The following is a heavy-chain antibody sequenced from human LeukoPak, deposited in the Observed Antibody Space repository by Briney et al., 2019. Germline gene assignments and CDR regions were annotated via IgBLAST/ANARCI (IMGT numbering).Heavy chain of an antibody. CDR3: ARYGSGNYYYYGMDV. J-gene: IGHJ6*02. Sequence: WASVKVSCKASGYTFTGYYMHWVRQAPGQGLEWMGWINPNSGGTNYAQKFQGRVTMTRDTSISTAYMELSRLRSDDTAVYYCARYGSGNYYYYGMDVWGQGTTVTVSS. CDR1: GYTFTGYY. CDR2: INPNSGGT. V-gene: IGHV1-2*02. D-gene: IGHD3-10*01.